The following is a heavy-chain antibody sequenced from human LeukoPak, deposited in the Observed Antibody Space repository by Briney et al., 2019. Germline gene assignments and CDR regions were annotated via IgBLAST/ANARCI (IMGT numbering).Heavy chain of an antibody. Sequence: GGSLRLSCAASGFTFSSYAMSWVRQAPGKGLEWVSVIYSGGSTYYADSVKGRFTISRDNSKNTLYLQMNSLRAEDTAVYYCARDLGIAVAPNAFDIWGQGTMVTVSS. CDR2: IYSGGST. J-gene: IGHJ3*02. CDR3: ARDLGIAVAPNAFDI. D-gene: IGHD6-19*01. V-gene: IGHV3-66*01. CDR1: GFTFSSYA.